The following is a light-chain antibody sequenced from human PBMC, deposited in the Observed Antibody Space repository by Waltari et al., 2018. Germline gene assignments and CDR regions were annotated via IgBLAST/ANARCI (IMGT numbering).Light chain of an antibody. J-gene: IGKJ1*01. Sequence: DIQMTQSPSSLSASVGDSITITCRASQAISNSLAWYQQKPGKAPTLLLYDASRLESGVPSRCSGSGSGTDYTLTISSLQPEDFATYYCQQYYSTFGTFGQGTKVDIK. V-gene: IGKV1-NL1*01. CDR3: QQYYSTFGT. CDR1: QAISNS. CDR2: DAS.